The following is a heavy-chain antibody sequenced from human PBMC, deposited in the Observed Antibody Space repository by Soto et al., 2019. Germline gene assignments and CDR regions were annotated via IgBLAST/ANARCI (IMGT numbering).Heavy chain of an antibody. CDR3: AKGVLSFHYGLEV. CDR1: GFTFNTYP. Sequence: GGSLRLSCATSGFTFNTYPMTWVRQAPGKGLEWVSSISSTAGRTSSYADSVKGRFAISRDFSDNTVYLQMNNLRVDDTAVYFCAKGVLSFHYGLEVWGQGTTVTVS. CDR2: ISSTAGRTS. D-gene: IGHD3-10*01. J-gene: IGHJ6*02. V-gene: IGHV3-23*01.